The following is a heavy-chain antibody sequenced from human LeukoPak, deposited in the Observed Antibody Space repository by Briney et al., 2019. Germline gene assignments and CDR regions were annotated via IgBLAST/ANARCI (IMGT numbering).Heavy chain of an antibody. CDR3: VRYFDWLHY. D-gene: IGHD3-9*01. CDR1: GFTFSGSA. J-gene: IGHJ4*02. V-gene: IGHV3-73*01. Sequence: GGSLKLSCAASGFTFSGSAMHWVRQASGKGLEWVGRIRSKANSYATAYAASVKGRFTISRDDSKNTAYLQMNSLKTEDTAVYYCVRYFDWLHYWGQGTLVTVSS. CDR2: IRSKANSYAT.